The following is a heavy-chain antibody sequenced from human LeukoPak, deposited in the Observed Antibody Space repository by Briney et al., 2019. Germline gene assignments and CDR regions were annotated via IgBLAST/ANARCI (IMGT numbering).Heavy chain of an antibody. J-gene: IGHJ4*02. D-gene: IGHD3-16*01. CDR1: GGSFSGNY. CDR3: ARGYNRGSYYNY. Sequence: SETLSLTXVVYGGSFSGNYWSWICQPPGKGLEWIGEINNSGSTNYNPSLKSRVTISVDTSKNQFSLKLSSVTAADTAVYYCARGYNRGSYYNYWGQGTLVTVSS. CDR2: INNSGST. V-gene: IGHV4-34*01.